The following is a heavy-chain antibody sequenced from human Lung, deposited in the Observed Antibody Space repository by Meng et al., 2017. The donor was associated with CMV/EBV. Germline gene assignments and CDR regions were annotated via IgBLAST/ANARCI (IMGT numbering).Heavy chain of an antibody. D-gene: IGHD1-1*01. CDR3: ARWKPRIDY. CDR1: GFTFSSYW. CDR2: IKEDGSAK. J-gene: IGHJ4*02. V-gene: IGHV3-7*01. Sequence: GGSXRLSCAASGFTFSSYWMSWVRQAPGKGLEWVANIKEDGSAKYYVDSVKGRFTISRDNAKKSLYLQMNSLRAEDTAVYYCARWKPRIDYWGQGTLVTFSS.